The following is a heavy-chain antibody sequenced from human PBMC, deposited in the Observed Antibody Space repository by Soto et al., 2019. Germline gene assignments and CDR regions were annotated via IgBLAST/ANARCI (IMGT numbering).Heavy chain of an antibody. V-gene: IGHV4-59*08. D-gene: IGHD6-13*01. CDR1: GGSISSYY. CDR2: IYYSGST. Sequence: SETLSLTCTVSGGSISSYYWSWIRQPPGKGLEWIGYIYYSGSTNYNPSLKSRVTISVDTSKNQFSLKLSSVTAADTAVYYCARLNIAAAGVLDYWGQGTLVTVSS. J-gene: IGHJ4*02. CDR3: ARLNIAAAGVLDY.